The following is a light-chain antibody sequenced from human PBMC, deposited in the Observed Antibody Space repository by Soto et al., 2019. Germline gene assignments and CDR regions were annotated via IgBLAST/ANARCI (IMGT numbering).Light chain of an antibody. J-gene: IGKJ5*01. CDR2: GAS. CDR3: QEYGSSPIT. CDR1: QSISSSY. V-gene: IGKV3-20*01. Sequence: EIVLTQPPGTPSLSPGKRTTPSCRASQSISSSYLAWYQQRPGQAPRLLIYGASSRATGIPDRFSGSGSGTEFTLTISRLEPEDFAVYYCQEYGSSPITFGQGTRLEIK.